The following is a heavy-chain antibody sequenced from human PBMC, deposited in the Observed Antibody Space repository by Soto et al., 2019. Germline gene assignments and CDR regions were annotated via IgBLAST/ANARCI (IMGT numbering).Heavy chain of an antibody. V-gene: IGHV3-30*03. CDR1: WFTFSSGG. D-gene: IGHD5-12*01. CDR3: ARGGFRWLRDAFYI. CDR2: ISYDGSNK. J-gene: IGHJ3*02. Sequence: GGSLRLPFAASWFTFSSGGMHLVRQAPGKGLEWVAVISYDGSNKYYADSVKGRFTISRDNSKNTLYLQMNSLRAEDTAVYYCARGGFRWLRDAFYIWGQGTMVTVSS.